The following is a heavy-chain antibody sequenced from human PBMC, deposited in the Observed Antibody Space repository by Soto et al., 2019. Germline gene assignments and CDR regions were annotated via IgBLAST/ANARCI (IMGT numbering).Heavy chain of an antibody. CDR3: AREDDGMDV. V-gene: IGHV4-38-2*02. Sequence: LSLTCAVSGSSMSGFYWGWVRQPPGKGLEWIGSIFHSGNSYYNPSLKSRVILSVDTSKNQFSLNLTAAIAADTAVYYCAREDDGMDVWGQGTPVTVSS. CDR2: IFHSGNS. CDR1: GSSMSGFY. J-gene: IGHJ6*02.